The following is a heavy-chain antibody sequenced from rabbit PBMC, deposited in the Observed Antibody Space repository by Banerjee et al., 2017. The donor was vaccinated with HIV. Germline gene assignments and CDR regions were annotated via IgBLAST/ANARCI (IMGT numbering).Heavy chain of an antibody. CDR1: GFSFSNKVV. V-gene: IGHV1S45*01. Sequence: QEQVVESGGGLVKPEGSLTLTCTASGFSFSNKVVMCWVRQAPGKGLEWIACINGVTGKAVYANWAKGRFTFSKTSSTTVTLQMTSLTAADTATYFCARDTGTSFSTYGMDLWGQGTLVTVS. CDR2: INGVTGKA. CDR3: ARDTGTSFSTYGMDL. J-gene: IGHJ6*01. D-gene: IGHD8-1*01.